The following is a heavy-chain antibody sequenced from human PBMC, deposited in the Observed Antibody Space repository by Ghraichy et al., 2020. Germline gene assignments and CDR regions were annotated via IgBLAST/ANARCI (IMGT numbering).Heavy chain of an antibody. CDR1: GYTFTTHY. D-gene: IGHD3-3*01. CDR2: INPSGGST. CDR3: ARERYEYWGGCYQYYGIDV. J-gene: IGHJ6*01. Sequence: ASVKVSCKAFGYTFTTHYMHWVRQAPGQGLEWMGVINPSGGSTSYTQKFQGRVTMTRDTSMSTVYMELSSLRSEDTAVYYCARERYEYWGGCYQYYGIDVWGQGTTVTVS. V-gene: IGHV1-46*01.